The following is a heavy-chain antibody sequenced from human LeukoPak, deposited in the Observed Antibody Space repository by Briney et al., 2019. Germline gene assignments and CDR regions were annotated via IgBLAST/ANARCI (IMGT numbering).Heavy chain of an antibody. Sequence: GASVKVSCKASGYTFTGYYMHWVRQAPGQGLEWMGWINPNSGGTNYAQKFQGRVTMTRDTSISTAYMELSRLRSDDTAVYYCARTLDWNYASGAFDIWGQGTMVTVSS. V-gene: IGHV1-2*02. J-gene: IGHJ3*02. CDR3: ARTLDWNYASGAFDI. CDR1: GYTFTGYY. D-gene: IGHD1-7*01. CDR2: INPNSGGT.